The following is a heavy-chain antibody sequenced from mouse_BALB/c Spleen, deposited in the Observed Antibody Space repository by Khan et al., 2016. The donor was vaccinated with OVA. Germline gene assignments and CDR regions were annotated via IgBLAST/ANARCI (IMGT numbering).Heavy chain of an antibody. CDR3: ASGGHWYFDG. Sequence: QIQLVQSGPELKKPGETVKISCKASGYTFTNYGMNWMKQAPGKGLKWMGWINTYTGEPTYADDFKGRFAFSLETSASTAYLQINNLKNEDTATYCCASGGHWYFDGWGAGTTVTVSS. D-gene: IGHD1-1*02. J-gene: IGHJ1*01. CDR2: INTYTGEP. CDR1: GYTFTNYG. V-gene: IGHV9-3-1*01.